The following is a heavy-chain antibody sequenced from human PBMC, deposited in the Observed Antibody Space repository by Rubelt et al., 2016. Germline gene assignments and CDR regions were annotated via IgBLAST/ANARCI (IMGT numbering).Heavy chain of an antibody. CDR2: VNHRGGP. J-gene: IGHJ4*02. D-gene: IGHD3-22*01. V-gene: IGHV4-34*01. CDR3: ASGEYYSDVSSGYVRKPIDN. Sequence: QVRLKQWGTGLLKPSETLSLTCALYGSSFNGYYWTWIRQAPGKGLEWIGDVNHRGGPRYSTSLKSRATMSEDMSVSQFTPGVSPVTAADTAVYYCASGEYYSDVSSGYVRKPIDNWGPGILVSVSA. CDR1: GSSFNGYY.